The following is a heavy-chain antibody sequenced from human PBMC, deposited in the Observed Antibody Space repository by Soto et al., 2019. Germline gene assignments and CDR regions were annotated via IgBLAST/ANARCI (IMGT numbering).Heavy chain of an antibody. CDR2: SYHSGAT. Sequence: SETLSLTCDVSGGSINTNWWSWVRQPPGKGLEWIGESYHSGATNYNPSLKNRVTIFVDNSNNQFSLNLNSVTAADTAVYYCAGLRMDYDYVWGSYPQLYYFDYWGQGTLVTVSS. D-gene: IGHD3-16*02. J-gene: IGHJ4*02. CDR1: GGSINTNW. V-gene: IGHV4-4*02. CDR3: AGLRMDYDYVWGSYPQLYYFDY.